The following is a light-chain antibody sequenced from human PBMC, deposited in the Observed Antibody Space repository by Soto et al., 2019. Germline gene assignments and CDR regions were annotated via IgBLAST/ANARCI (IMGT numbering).Light chain of an antibody. CDR1: QSVSNSY. CDR2: GAS. CDR3: RQYGSSGT. J-gene: IGKJ4*02. Sequence: ELVLTQSPDTLSLSPGDGATLSCRASQSVSNSYLAWYQQKPGQAQRLLIYGASSRATGTPDSFSGSGSGTDFTLISSRLEAEDFAVYYRRQYGSSGTFGEGTKVDIK. V-gene: IGKV3-20*01.